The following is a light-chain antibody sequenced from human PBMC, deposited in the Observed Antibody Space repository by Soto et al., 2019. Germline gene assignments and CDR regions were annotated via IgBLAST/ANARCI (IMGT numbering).Light chain of an antibody. CDR1: QSVGSS. J-gene: IGKJ4*01. CDR3: QQYGSSPPLT. Sequence: EIVLTQSPATLSLSPGERATLSCRASQSVGSSLAWYQQKPGQAPRLLIYGASSRATVIPDRFSGSGSGTDFTLTISRLEPEDFAVYYCQQYGSSPPLTFGGGTKVDIK. V-gene: IGKV3-20*01. CDR2: GAS.